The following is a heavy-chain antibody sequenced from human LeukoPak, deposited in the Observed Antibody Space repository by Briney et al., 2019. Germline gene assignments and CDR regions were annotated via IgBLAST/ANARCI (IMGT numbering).Heavy chain of an antibody. J-gene: IGHJ4*02. CDR3: ARAGIWKLNFDY. V-gene: IGHV4-59*01. CDR2: IYYSGNT. D-gene: IGHD1-1*01. CDR1: GGSISSYY. Sequence: SETLSLTCTVSGGSISSYYWSWIRQPPGKGLEWIGYIYYSGNTNYNPSLKTRVTISVDTSKNQFSLKLSSVTAADTAVYYCARAGIWKLNFDYWGQGTLVTVSS.